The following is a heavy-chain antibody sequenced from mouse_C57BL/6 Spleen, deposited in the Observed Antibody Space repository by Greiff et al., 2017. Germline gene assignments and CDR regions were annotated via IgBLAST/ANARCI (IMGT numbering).Heavy chain of an antibody. CDR2: INPSSGYT. D-gene: IGHD2-1*01. V-gene: IGHV1-4*01. J-gene: IGHJ4*01. CDR3: ARSGGNYPYYAMDY. CDR1: GYTFTSYT. Sequence: QVQLQQSGAELARPGASVKMSCKASGYTFTSYTMHWVNQRPGQGLEWIGYINPSSGYTKYNQKFKDKATLTADKSSSTAYMQLGSLTSEDSAVYYCARSGGNYPYYAMDYWGQGTSVTVSS.